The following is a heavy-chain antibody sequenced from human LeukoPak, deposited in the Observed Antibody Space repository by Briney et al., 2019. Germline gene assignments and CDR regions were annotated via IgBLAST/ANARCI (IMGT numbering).Heavy chain of an antibody. V-gene: IGHV4-39*01. J-gene: IGHJ4*02. CDR1: GGSISSNSYY. CDR3: ARTRYYYGSRSYGAPYYFDY. D-gene: IGHD3-10*01. CDR2: IYYSGST. Sequence: PSETLSLTCTVSGGSISSNSYYWGWIRQPPGKGLEWIGSIYYSGSTYYNPSLKNRLTISVDTSKNQFSLKLSSVTAADTAVYYCARTRYYYGSRSYGAPYYFDYWGQGTLVTVSS.